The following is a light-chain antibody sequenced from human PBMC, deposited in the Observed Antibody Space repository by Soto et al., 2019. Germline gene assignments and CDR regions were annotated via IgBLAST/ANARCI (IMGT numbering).Light chain of an antibody. J-gene: IGKJ2*01. CDR2: DAS. Sequence: DIQMTQSPSSLSASVGDRVTITCRASQTISTYLNWYQQKPGKAPRLLIYDASSLLSGVPSRFSASGSGTDFTLTIASLPPEDLSTYYCQQSDSTPYTFGQGTKVEI. V-gene: IGKV1-39*01. CDR1: QTISTY. CDR3: QQSDSTPYT.